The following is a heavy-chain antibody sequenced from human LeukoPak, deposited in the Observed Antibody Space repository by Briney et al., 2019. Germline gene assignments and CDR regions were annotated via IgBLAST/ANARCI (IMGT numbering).Heavy chain of an antibody. V-gene: IGHV1-8*01. CDR3: AKRGSVGTLGHFDY. CDR2: MNPNSGNT. D-gene: IGHD6-13*01. J-gene: IGHJ4*02. Sequence: ASVKVSCKASGYTFTSYDINWVRQATGQGLEWMGWMNPNSGNTGYAQKFQGRVTMTRNTSISTAYMELSSLRSEDTAVYYCAKRGSVGTLGHFDYWGQGTLVTVSS. CDR1: GYTFTSYD.